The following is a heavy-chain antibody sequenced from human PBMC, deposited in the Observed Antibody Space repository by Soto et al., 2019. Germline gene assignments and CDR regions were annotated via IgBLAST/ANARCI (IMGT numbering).Heavy chain of an antibody. J-gene: IGHJ4*02. CDR1: GFTFSSYG. CDR3: AKSGGYSSGWYFDY. CDR2: ISYDGSNK. D-gene: IGHD6-19*01. V-gene: IGHV3-30*18. Sequence: PGGSLRLSCAASGFTFSSYGMHWVRQAPGKGLEWVAVISYDGSNKYYADSVKGRFTISRDNSKNTLYLQMNSLRAEDTAVYYCAKSGGYSSGWYFDYWGQGTLVTVS.